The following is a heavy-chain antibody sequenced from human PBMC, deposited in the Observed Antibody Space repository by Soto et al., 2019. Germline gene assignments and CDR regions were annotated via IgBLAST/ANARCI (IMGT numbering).Heavy chain of an antibody. CDR1: GFTFSSYS. V-gene: IGHV3-21*01. CDR3: ARDFVGYPYYYYYYGMDV. Sequence: VGSLRLSCAASGFTFSSYSMNWVRQAPGKGLEWVSSISSSSSYIYYADSVKGRFTISRDNAKNSLYLQMNSLRAEDTAVYYCARDFVGYPYYYYYYGMDVWGQGTTVTVSS. CDR2: ISSSSSYI. J-gene: IGHJ6*02. D-gene: IGHD5-12*01.